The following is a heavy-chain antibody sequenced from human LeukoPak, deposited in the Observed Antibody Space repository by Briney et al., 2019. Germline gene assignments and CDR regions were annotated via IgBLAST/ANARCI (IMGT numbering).Heavy chain of an antibody. V-gene: IGHV3-23*01. Sequence: PGGSLRLSCAASGFTFSSYAMRWVRQPPGKGLEWVSAISGSGGSTYYADSVKGRFTISRDNAKNSLYLQMNSLRAEDTAVYDCARDMAAAGTSNSAYWGQGTLVTVSS. CDR1: GFTFSSYA. J-gene: IGHJ4*02. CDR3: ARDMAAAGTSNSAY. CDR2: ISGSGGST. D-gene: IGHD6-13*01.